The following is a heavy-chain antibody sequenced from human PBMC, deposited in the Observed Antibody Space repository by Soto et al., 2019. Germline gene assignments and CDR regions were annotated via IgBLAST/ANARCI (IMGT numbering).Heavy chain of an antibody. CDR2: ISYDGSNK. Sequence: PGGSLRLSCAASGFTFSSYAMHWVRQAPGKGLEWVAVISYDGSNKYYADSVKGRFTISRDNSKNTLYLQMNSLRAEDTAVYYCARHYYDSSGLDYWGQGTLVTVSS. J-gene: IGHJ4*02. V-gene: IGHV3-30-3*01. CDR1: GFTFSSYA. D-gene: IGHD3-22*01. CDR3: ARHYYDSSGLDY.